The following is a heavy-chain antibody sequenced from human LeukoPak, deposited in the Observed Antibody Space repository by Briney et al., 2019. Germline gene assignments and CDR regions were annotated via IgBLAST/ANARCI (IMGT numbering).Heavy chain of an antibody. Sequence: GGSLSLSCVPSGFPFSIYWMHGVRHAPGEGLVWVSRMYSDGTTINYTHSVRGRSPISRDNAKNSLYLQMNSLRAEDTAVYYSARDPAYYNGSGTQLSFDYWGQGTLVTVSS. D-gene: IGHD3-10*01. CDR3: ARDPAYYNGSGTQLSFDY. CDR1: GFPFSIYW. V-gene: IGHV3-74*01. J-gene: IGHJ4*02. CDR2: MYSDGTTI.